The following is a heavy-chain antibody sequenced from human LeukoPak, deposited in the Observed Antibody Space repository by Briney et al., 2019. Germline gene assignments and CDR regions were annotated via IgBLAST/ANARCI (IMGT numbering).Heavy chain of an antibody. V-gene: IGHV1-18*01. J-gene: IGHJ4*02. CDR2: ISAYNGNT. CDR3: AIETPVVEQGGY. CDR1: GYTFTSYG. Sequence: GASVTVSYKASGYTFTSYGISWVRQAPGQGLEWMGWISAYNGNTNYAQKLQGRVTMTTDTSTSTAYMELRSLRSDDTAVYYCAIETPVVEQGGYWGQGTLVTVSS. D-gene: IGHD6-6*01.